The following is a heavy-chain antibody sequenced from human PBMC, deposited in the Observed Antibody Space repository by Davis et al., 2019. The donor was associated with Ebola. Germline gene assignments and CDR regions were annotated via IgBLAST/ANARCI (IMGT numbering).Heavy chain of an antibody. Sequence: AASVTVSCKASVYTFTSYDINWLRQATGQGFEWMGWMNPNSGNTGYAQKFQGRVTMTRDTSTSTAYMELSSLRSEDTAVYYCARANWATVGTRWFDPWGQGTLVTVSS. CDR2: MNPNSGNT. D-gene: IGHD6-13*01. CDR1: VYTFTSYD. J-gene: IGHJ5*02. CDR3: ARANWATVGTRWFDP. V-gene: IGHV1-8*01.